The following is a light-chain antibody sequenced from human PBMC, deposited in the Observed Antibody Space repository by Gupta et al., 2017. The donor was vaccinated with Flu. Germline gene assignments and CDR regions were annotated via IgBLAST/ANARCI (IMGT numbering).Light chain of an antibody. V-gene: IGKV3-11*01. Sequence: DTVLTQSPATLPLSPGERATLSCRASQSVGTFLAWYQQRPGQAPRLLIYDASNRATGIPPRFSGSGSGTDFTLTISSLRPEDFAVYYCQQRVDWPLTFGGGTKVEIK. CDR3: QQRVDWPLT. J-gene: IGKJ4*01. CDR1: QSVGTF. CDR2: DAS.